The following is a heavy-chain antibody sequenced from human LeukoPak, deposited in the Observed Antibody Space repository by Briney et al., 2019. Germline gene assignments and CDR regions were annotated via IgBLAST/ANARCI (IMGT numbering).Heavy chain of an antibody. J-gene: IGHJ5*02. V-gene: IGHV1-2*02. Sequence: ASVKVSCKASGYTFTAYYIHWVRQAPGQRLEWMGWVSPNNGGTNYAQKFQGRVTMTRDMSTSTVYMELSSLRSEDTAVYHCARDGSSSGWFDPWGQGTLVTVSS. CDR1: GYTFTAYY. CDR3: ARDGSSSGWFDP. CDR2: VSPNNGGT. D-gene: IGHD6-6*01.